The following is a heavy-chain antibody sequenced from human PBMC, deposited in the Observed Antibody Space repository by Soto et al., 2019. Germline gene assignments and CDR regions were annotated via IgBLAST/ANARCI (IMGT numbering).Heavy chain of an antibody. J-gene: IGHJ6*02. V-gene: IGHV3-48*02. Sequence: GGSLRLSCAASGFTFNDYNMNWVRQAPGKGLEWVAYIRSTSTSIHYADSVRGRFTISRDSAKNSLYLHMNSLRDEDTAVYYCVRESLTVTQRVGFYYGMDVWGQGTTVTVSS. CDR3: VRESLTVTQRVGFYYGMDV. CDR1: GFTFNDYN. CDR2: IRSTSTSI. D-gene: IGHD4-4*01.